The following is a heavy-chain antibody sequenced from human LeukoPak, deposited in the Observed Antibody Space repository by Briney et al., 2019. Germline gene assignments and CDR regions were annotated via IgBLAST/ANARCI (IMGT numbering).Heavy chain of an antibody. CDR1: GYTFTGYY. J-gene: IGHJ4*02. CDR3: ATARGVSGCPDD. Sequence: ASVKVSCKASGYTFTGYYMHWVRQAPGQGLEWMGWINPNSGGTNYAQKFQGRVTMTRDTSISTAYMELSRLRSDDTAVYYCATARGVSGCPDDWGQGTLVTVSS. CDR2: INPNSGGT. V-gene: IGHV1-2*02. D-gene: IGHD3-16*01.